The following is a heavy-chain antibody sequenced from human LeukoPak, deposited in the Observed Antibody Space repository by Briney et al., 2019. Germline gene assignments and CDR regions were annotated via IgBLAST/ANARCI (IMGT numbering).Heavy chain of an antibody. CDR3: AKDIHPGLDSGASCCFDC. D-gene: IGHD3-22*01. CDR1: GYTFSRHG. V-gene: IGHV1-18*01. CDR2: VSGYNGNT. Sequence: EASVKVSCKTSGYTFSRHGITWVRQAPGQGLEWMGWVSGYNGNTNYAQNVQGRVTMTTDTSTNTAYMELRSLRSDDTAVYYCAKDIHPGLDSGASCCFDCWGQGTPVTVSS. J-gene: IGHJ4*02.